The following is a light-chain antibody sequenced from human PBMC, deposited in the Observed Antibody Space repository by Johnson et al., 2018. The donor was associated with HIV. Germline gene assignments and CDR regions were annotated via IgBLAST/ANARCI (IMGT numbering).Light chain of an antibody. V-gene: IGLV1-51*01. J-gene: IGLJ1*01. Sequence: QSVLTQPPSVSAAPGQKVTISCSGSSSNIGNNYVSWYQQLPGTAPKLLIYDNNKLPSGIPDRFSGSKSGTSATLGITGLQTGDEADYYCGTWDSRLSAYVFVTGTKVTVL. CDR1: SSNIGNNY. CDR3: GTWDSRLSAYV. CDR2: DNN.